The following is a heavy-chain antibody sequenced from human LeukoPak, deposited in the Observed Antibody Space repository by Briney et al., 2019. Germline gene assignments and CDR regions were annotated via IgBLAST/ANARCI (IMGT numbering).Heavy chain of an antibody. D-gene: IGHD2-2*01. CDR3: ARASSTSFDY. J-gene: IGHJ4*02. CDR2: IYHSGST. V-gene: IGHV4-30-2*01. CDR1: GGSIGSGGYS. Sequence: PSQTLSLTCAVSGGSIGSGGYSWSWIRQPPGKGLERIGYIYHSGSTYYNPSLKSRVTISVDRSKNQFSLKLSSVTAADTAVYYCARASSTSFDYWGQGTLVTVSS.